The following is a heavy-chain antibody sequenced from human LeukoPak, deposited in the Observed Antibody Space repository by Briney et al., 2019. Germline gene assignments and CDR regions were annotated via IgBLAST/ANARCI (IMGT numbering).Heavy chain of an antibody. CDR2: ISGSGGST. CDR3: AKAPTYSSGWYYFDY. V-gene: IGHV3-23*01. Sequence: GGSLRLSCAASGFTFSSYAMSWVRQAPGKGLEWVSAISGSGGSTYYADSVKGRFTISRDNSKNTLYLQMNSPRAEDTAVYYCAKAPTYSSGWYYFDYWGQGTLVTVSS. CDR1: GFTFSSYA. J-gene: IGHJ4*02. D-gene: IGHD6-19*01.